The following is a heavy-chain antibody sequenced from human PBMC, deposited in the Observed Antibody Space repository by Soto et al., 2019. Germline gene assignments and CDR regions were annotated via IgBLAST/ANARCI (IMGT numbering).Heavy chain of an antibody. CDR1: GFTFSNYA. CDR3: AEGGATTLDF. D-gene: IGHD1-26*01. V-gene: IGHV3-30-3*01. Sequence: QVQLVESGGGVVQSGRSLRLSCVASGFTFSNYAIHWVRQAPGKGLEWVAVISYDGNNKYYADSVKGRFTISRDNSKNALYLQMNSPRAEDKAVYYWAEGGATTLDFLGQGTLVTVSS. CDR2: ISYDGNNK. J-gene: IGHJ4*02.